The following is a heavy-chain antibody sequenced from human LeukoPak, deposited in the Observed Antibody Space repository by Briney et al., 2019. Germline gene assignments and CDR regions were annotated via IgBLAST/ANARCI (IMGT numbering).Heavy chain of an antibody. V-gene: IGHV4-4*02. Sequence: SGTLSLTCAVSGVSISSGNWWTWVRQPPGKGLGWIGEIYHGGNINYSPSLKSRVTISIDKSKNQLSLNLNSVTAADTAVYYCATRDQSRTDVVPPDYWGQGALVTVSS. CDR2: IYHGGNI. J-gene: IGHJ4*02. D-gene: IGHD5-18*01. CDR3: ATRDQSRTDVVPPDY. CDR1: GVSISSGNW.